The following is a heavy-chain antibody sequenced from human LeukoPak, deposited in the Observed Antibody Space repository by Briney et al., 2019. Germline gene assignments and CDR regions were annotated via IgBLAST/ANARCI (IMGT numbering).Heavy chain of an antibody. Sequence: GGSLRLSCAASGFMFSDYWMTWVRQAPGKGLEWVAHIKQDGSEKYYVDSVKGRFTFSRDNAKNSLYLQMNSLRTEDTALYYCAKDIKRYNSGWTYGVDVWGQGTTVTVSS. J-gene: IGHJ6*02. CDR3: AKDIKRYNSGWTYGVDV. V-gene: IGHV3-7*03. CDR1: GFMFSDYW. D-gene: IGHD6-19*01. CDR2: IKQDGSEK.